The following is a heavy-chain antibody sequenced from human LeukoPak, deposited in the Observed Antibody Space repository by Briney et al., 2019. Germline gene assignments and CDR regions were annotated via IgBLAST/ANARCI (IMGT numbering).Heavy chain of an antibody. CDR1: GGSISSSNW. D-gene: IGHD3-22*01. V-gene: IGHV4-4*02. J-gene: IGHJ3*02. CDR3: ARLYYDSSGYRDAFDI. CDR2: IYHSGST. Sequence: KTSGTLSLTCAVSGGSISSSNWWSWVRQPPGKGLGWFGEIYHSGSTNYNPSLKSRVTISVDKSKNQFSLKLSSVTAADTAVYYCARLYYDSSGYRDAFDIWGQGTMVTVSS.